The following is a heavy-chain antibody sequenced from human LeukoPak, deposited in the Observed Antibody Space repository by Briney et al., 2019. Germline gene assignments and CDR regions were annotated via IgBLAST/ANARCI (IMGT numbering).Heavy chain of an antibody. D-gene: IGHD4-17*01. CDR3: ARVDYGDYRFDY. CDR1: GGSFSGYY. CDR2: INHSGST. J-gene: IGHJ4*02. V-gene: IGHV4-34*01. Sequence: KPSETLSLTGAVYGGSFSGYYWSWIRQPPGKGLEWIGEINHSGSTNYNPSLKSRVTISVDTSKNQFSLKLSSVTAADTAVYYCARVDYGDYRFDYWGQGTLVTVSS.